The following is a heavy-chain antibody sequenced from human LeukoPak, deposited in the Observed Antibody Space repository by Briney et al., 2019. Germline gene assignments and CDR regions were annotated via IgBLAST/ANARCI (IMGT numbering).Heavy chain of an antibody. D-gene: IGHD3-10*01. CDR3: ARVYFRGFGGFDY. CDR1: GGSISSYY. Sequence: SETLSLTCTVSGGSISSYYWSWIRQPPGKGLEWIGYIYYSGSTNYNPSLKSRVTISVDTSKNQFSLKLSSVTAADTAVYYCARVYFRGFGGFDYWGQGTLVTVSS. CDR2: IYYSGST. V-gene: IGHV4-59*12. J-gene: IGHJ4*02.